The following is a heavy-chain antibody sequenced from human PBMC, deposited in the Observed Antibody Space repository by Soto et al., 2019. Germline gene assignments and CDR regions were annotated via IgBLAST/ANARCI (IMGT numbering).Heavy chain of an antibody. Sequence: QVQLVQSGAEVKKPGASVKVSCKASGYTFTSYDINWVRQATGQGLEWMGWMNPNSGNTGYARKFQGRVTMTRNTSISTAYMELSSLRSEDTAVYYCARGGVFFFAAPTNPFDYWGQGTLVTVSS. CDR1: GYTFTSYD. J-gene: IGHJ4*02. V-gene: IGHV1-8*01. CDR2: MNPNSGNT. CDR3: ARGGVFFFAAPTNPFDY. D-gene: IGHD3-10*01.